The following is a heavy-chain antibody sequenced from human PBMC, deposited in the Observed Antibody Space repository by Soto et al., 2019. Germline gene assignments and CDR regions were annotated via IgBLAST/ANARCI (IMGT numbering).Heavy chain of an antibody. V-gene: IGHV3-30*18. CDR1: GFTFSNYG. Sequence: PGGSLRLSCAASGFTFSNYGMQWVRQAPGKGLEWVAVISFEGIIQLYADSVKGRFTITRDNSENTVFLQMNSLKIEDTGVYFCVKERTPRVATEFGYWGQGTLVTVSS. CDR3: VKERTPRVATEFGY. J-gene: IGHJ4*02. CDR2: ISFEGIIQ. D-gene: IGHD2-15*01.